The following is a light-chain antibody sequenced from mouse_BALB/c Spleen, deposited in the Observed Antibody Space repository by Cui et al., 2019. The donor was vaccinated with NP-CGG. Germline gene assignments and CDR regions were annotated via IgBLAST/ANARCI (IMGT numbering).Light chain of an antibody. CDR3: ALWYSNHWV. CDR1: TGAVTTSNY. J-gene: IGLJ1*01. Sequence: QAVVTQESALPPSPGETVKLTFRSSTGAVTTSNYANWVQEKPDHLFTGLIGGTNNRAPGVPARFSGSLIGDKAALTITGAQTEDEAIYFCALWYSNHWVFGGGTKLTVL. V-gene: IGLV1*01. CDR2: GTN.